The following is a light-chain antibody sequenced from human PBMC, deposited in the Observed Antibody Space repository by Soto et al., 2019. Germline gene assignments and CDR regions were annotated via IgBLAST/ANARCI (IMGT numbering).Light chain of an antibody. V-gene: IGLV2-14*01. CDR2: EVS. CDR1: SRDVGGYNY. J-gene: IGLJ1*01. CDR3: SSYTSSSTPYV. Sequence: QSALTQPRSVSGSPGQSVTISCTGTSRDVGGYNYVSWYQQHPGKAPKLMIYEVSNRPSGVSNRFSGSKSGNTASLTISGLQAEDEADYYCSSYTSSSTPYVFGTGTKVTVL.